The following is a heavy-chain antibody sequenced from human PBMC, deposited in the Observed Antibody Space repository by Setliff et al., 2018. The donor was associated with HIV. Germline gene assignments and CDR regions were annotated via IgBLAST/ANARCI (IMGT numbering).Heavy chain of an antibody. Sequence: GGSLRLSCAASGFTFSSHWMSWVRQAPGKGLEWVANIKQDESEEWHADSVKGRFTISRDNTKNSLYLQINSLSAEDTAVYYCARGPVMSRRGTSNYYYNLYYIDVWGKGTTVTVSS. V-gene: IGHV3-7*03. CDR2: IKQDESEE. CDR3: ARGPVMSRRGTSNYYYNLYYIDV. CDR1: GFTFSSHW. D-gene: IGHD1-26*01. J-gene: IGHJ6*03.